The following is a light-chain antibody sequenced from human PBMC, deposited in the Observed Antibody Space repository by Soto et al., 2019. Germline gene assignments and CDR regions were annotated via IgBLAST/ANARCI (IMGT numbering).Light chain of an antibody. V-gene: IGKV3-15*01. CDR3: QLYNNRPPTT. CDR2: RAS. CDR1: QSVTSN. Sequence: EIELTQSPSTLSLSAVERASLXRRASQSVTSNLSWYQHKPGQSPRILIYRASARATGVPDRFSGSRAGTEFTLPISSRQSEDFAVYYCQLYNNRPPTTFGQGTRLEIK. J-gene: IGKJ5*01.